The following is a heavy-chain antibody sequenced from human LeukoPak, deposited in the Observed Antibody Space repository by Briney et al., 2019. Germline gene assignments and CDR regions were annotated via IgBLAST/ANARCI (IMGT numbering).Heavy chain of an antibody. CDR3: ARDWVEMYNYGQRLLGNDY. V-gene: IGHV3-74*01. J-gene: IGHJ4*02. D-gene: IGHD5-24*01. CDR2: IKTDGSIT. Sequence: GGSLRLSCAASVFSFSVYWMHWVRQAPGKGPVCVSRIKTDGSITDYADFVKGRFTISRDNAKNTLYLQMNSLRAEDTAVYYCARDWVEMYNYGQRLLGNDYWGQGTLVTVSS. CDR1: VFSFSVYW.